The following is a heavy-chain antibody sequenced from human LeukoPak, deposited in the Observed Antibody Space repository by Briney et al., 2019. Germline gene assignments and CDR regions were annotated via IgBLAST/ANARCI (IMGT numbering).Heavy chain of an antibody. J-gene: IGHJ3*02. D-gene: IGHD2-2*01. CDR2: IYYSGIT. CDR3: ARSGPAAGRPDAFDI. Sequence: SETLSLTCTLSGGSISSSSFYWGWIRQPPGKGLECIGTIYYSGITYYNSSLKSRVTISVDTSKNQFSLKLSPVTAADTAVYFCARSGPAAGRPDAFDIWGQGTMVTVSS. V-gene: IGHV4-39*07. CDR1: GGSISSSSFY.